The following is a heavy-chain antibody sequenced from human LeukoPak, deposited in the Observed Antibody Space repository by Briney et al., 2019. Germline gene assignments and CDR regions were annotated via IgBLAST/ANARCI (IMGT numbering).Heavy chain of an antibody. J-gene: IGHJ4*02. Sequence: GGSLRLSCAASGFTVSTKYMSWVRQAPGKGLEWVSVIYSGGSTIYADSVKGRFTISRDNSKNTLYLRMNSLRAEDTAIYYCASRSSGDYHLIDYWGPGTLVTVSS. D-gene: IGHD4-17*01. CDR2: IYSGGST. CDR1: GFTVSTKY. V-gene: IGHV3-53*01. CDR3: ASRSSGDYHLIDY.